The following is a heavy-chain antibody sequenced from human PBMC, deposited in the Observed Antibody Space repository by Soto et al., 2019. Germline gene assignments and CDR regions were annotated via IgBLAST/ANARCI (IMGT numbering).Heavy chain of an antibody. V-gene: IGHV4-4*02. Sequence: QVQLQESGPGLVKPSGTLSLTCDVSGGSISSINWWSWVRQPPGKGLKWIGEIYHSGSTTYNPSLKSRVTISVDKSKKQLSLKLKSVTAADTAIYYCARGGGPDIAYGMDVWGQGTTVTVSS. D-gene: IGHD5-12*01. J-gene: IGHJ6*02. CDR3: ARGGGPDIAYGMDV. CDR2: IYHSGST. CDR1: GGSISSINW.